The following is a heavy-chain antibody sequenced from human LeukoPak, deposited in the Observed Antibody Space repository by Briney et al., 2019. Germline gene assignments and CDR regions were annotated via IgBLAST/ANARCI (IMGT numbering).Heavy chain of an antibody. CDR3: AKGNAVAGNEYFQH. CDR1: GFTFSSYG. Sequence: GGSLRLSCAASGFTFSSYGMHWVRQAPGKGLEWVAVISYDGSNKYYADSVKGRFTISRDNSKNTLYLQMNSPRAEDTAVYYCAKGNAVAGNEYFQHWGQGTLVTVSS. CDR2: ISYDGSNK. V-gene: IGHV3-30*18. J-gene: IGHJ1*01. D-gene: IGHD6-19*01.